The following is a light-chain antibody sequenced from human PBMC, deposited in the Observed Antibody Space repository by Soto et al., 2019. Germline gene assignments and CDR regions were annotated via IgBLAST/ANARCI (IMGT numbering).Light chain of an antibody. CDR2: DVT. J-gene: IGLJ2*01. CDR3: CSYAGSDTYVV. CDR1: SSDIGAYNY. Sequence: SALTQPRSVSGSLGQSVTISCTGTSSDIGAYNYVSWYQHHPGKAPRLMIYDVTKRPSGVPDHFSGSKSGNTASLTISGLQTEDEADYYCCSYAGSDTYVVFGGGTKLTVL. V-gene: IGLV2-11*01.